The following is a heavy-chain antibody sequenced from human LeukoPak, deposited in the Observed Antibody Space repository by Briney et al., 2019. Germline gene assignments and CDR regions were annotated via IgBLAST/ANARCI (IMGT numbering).Heavy chain of an antibody. CDR2: VYYSGST. J-gene: IGHJ4*02. D-gene: IGHD3-22*01. Sequence: SETLSLTCAVSDYSISSGDYWGWIRPPPGKGLEWIGSVYYSGSTHYSPSLKNRVTISVDTSKNQFSLKLRSVAAADTALYYYGRNDSSGYLDYWGQGTLVTVSS. V-gene: IGHV4-38-2*01. CDR3: GRNDSSGYLDY. CDR1: DYSISSGDY.